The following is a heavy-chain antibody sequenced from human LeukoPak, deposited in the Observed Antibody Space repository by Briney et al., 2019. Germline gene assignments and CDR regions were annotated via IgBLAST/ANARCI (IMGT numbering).Heavy chain of an antibody. CDR3: ARGYHCSGGSCYGVDY. J-gene: IGHJ4*02. CDR2: INHSGST. D-gene: IGHD2-15*01. V-gene: IGHV4-34*01. CDR1: GGSFSCYY. Sequence: SETLSLTCAVYGGSFSCYYWSWIRQPPGKGLEWIGEINHSGSTNYNPPLKSRVTISVDTSKNQFSLKLSSVTAADTAVYYCARGYHCSGGSCYGVDYWGQGTLVTVSS.